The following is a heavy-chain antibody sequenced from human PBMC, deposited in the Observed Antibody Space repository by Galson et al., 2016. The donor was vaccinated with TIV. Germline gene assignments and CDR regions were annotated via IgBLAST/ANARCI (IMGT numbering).Heavy chain of an antibody. D-gene: IGHD5-18*01. CDR1: GGSFSSYV. Sequence: SVKVSCKASGGSFSSYVISWVRQAPGQGLEWMGAINPVFSAANYAQKFQGRVTITADESTSTAYMELSSLRSEDTAIYYCAKDRNTAMDTDYCYDGMDIWGQGTMVSVSS. J-gene: IGHJ6*02. V-gene: IGHV1-69*13. CDR3: AKDRNTAMDTDYCYDGMDI. CDR2: INPVFSAA.